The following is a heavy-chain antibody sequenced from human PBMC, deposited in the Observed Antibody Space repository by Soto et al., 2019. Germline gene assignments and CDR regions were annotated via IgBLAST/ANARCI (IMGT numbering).Heavy chain of an antibody. V-gene: IGHV4-59*01. CDR2: IYYSGST. CDR3: TIVPFVVVPAAFNYHYGIDV. D-gene: IGHD2-2*01. CDR1: GGSISSYY. J-gene: IGHJ6*02. Sequence: SETLSLTCTVSGGSISSYYWSWIRQHPGKGLEWIGNIYYSGSTNYNLSLKSRVTISVDTSKKRYALKISSVLAADTVGYYCTIVPFVVVPAAFNYHYGIDVWGQGTMVTVSS.